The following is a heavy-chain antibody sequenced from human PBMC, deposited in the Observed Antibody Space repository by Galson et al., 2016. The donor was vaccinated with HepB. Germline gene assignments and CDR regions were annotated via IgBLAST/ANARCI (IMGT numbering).Heavy chain of an antibody. J-gene: IGHJ4*02. D-gene: IGHD2-2*01. Sequence: SLRLSCAASGFTFSSYGMHWVRQAPGKGLEWVAFISYDGSNKKYADSVKGRFTISRDNSKKTLYLQMNSLRAEDTAVYNCAKDGRIYGSSASCHDHFHYWGQGTLVTVSS. V-gene: IGHV3-30*18. CDR3: AKDGRIYGSSASCHDHFHY. CDR2: ISYDGSNK. CDR1: GFTFSSYG.